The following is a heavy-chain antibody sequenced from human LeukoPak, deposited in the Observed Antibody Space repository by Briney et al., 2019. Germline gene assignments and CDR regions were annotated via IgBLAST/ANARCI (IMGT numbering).Heavy chain of an antibody. CDR2: IYYSGST. CDR3: ARAYSSGWSWLRFDP. Sequence: KPSETLSLTYTVSGGSISSYYWSWIRQPPGKGLEWIGYIYYSGSTNYNPSLKSRVTISVDTSKNQFSLKLSSVTAADTAVYYCARAYSSGWSWLRFDPWGQGTLVTVSS. CDR1: GGSISSYY. J-gene: IGHJ5*02. V-gene: IGHV4-59*01. D-gene: IGHD6-19*01.